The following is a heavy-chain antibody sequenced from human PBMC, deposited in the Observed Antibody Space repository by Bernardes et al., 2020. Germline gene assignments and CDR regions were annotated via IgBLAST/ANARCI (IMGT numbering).Heavy chain of an antibody. J-gene: IGHJ4*02. CDR3: AKTPNLLPFDY. Sequence: GGSLRLSCAASGFTFSSYTMTWVRQAPGKGLEYVSSISGSGDSTTYADSVRGRFTTSRDNSKDTLYLQMNSLGAEDTAVYYCAKTPNLLPFDYWGQGTLVTVSS. V-gene: IGHV3-23*01. D-gene: IGHD2-15*01. CDR2: ISGSGDST. CDR1: GFTFSSYT.